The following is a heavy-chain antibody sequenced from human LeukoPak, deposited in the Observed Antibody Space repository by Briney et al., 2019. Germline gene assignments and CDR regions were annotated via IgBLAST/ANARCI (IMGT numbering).Heavy chain of an antibody. Sequence: GGSLRLSCAASGFTFSSYAMHWVAQAPGKGREWVAVISSDGSNQYYADPVKGRFTISRDNSKNTLYLQMNSLRAEDTAVYYCARGYDSSGYYFDYWGQGTLVTVSS. CDR2: ISSDGSNQ. J-gene: IGHJ4*02. CDR3: ARGYDSSGYYFDY. V-gene: IGHV3-30*04. D-gene: IGHD3-22*01. CDR1: GFTFSSYA.